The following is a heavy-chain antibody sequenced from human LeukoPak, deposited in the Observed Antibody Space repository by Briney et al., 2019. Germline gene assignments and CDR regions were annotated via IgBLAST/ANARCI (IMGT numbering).Heavy chain of an antibody. Sequence: ASVKVSCTASGYTFTSYDINWVRQATGQGLEWMGWMNPNSGNKGYAQKFQGRVTITRNTSISTAYMELSSLRSEDTAVYYCARGTRIAAAVTYYYYYMDVWGKGTTVTVSS. CDR3: ARGTRIAAAVTYYYYYMDV. CDR1: GYTFTSYD. CDR2: MNPNSGNK. D-gene: IGHD6-13*01. J-gene: IGHJ6*03. V-gene: IGHV1-8*03.